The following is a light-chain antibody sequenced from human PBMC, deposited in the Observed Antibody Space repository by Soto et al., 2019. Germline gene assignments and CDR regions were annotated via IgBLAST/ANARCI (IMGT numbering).Light chain of an antibody. CDR3: CSHSSSITWM. CDR2: EVA. Sequence: QSVLTQTASVSGSPGQSITMSCTGTSSDVGGYNFVSWYQQHPGKAPKLIVHEVANRLSGVSGRFSGSKSGNTAFLTISGLQAEDEAVYYCCSHSSSITWMFGGGIQLTVL. V-gene: IGLV2-14*03. CDR1: SSDVGGYNF. J-gene: IGLJ3*02.